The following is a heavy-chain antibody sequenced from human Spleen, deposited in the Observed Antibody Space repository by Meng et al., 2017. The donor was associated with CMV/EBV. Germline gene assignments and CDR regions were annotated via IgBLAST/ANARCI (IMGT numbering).Heavy chain of an antibody. CDR3: ARGTYDYVWGSYRYTVDY. V-gene: IGHV1-69*10. Sequence: TFSSYAISWVRQAPGQGLEWMGGIIPILGIANYAQKFQGRVTITADKSTSTACMELSSLRSEDTAVYYCARGTYDYVWGSYRYTVDYWGQGTLVTVPQ. D-gene: IGHD3-16*02. CDR2: IIPILGIA. J-gene: IGHJ4*02. CDR1: TFSSYA.